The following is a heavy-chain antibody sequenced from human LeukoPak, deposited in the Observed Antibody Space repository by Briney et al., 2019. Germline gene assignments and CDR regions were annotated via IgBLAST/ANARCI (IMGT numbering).Heavy chain of an antibody. CDR1: GFSFSTYA. Sequence: GSLRLSCAASGFSFSTYARTWVRQARGKGLGWVAAFTGSGQRTFSADSVKGRFTISTNNSTTTVFLQMSSLRADDTAAYYCARVRGGSPRQAHFADWSQATLVTVS. CDR2: FTGSGQRT. D-gene: IGHD3-10*01. J-gene: IGHJ4*02. CDR3: ARVRGGSPRQAHFAD. V-gene: IGHV3-23*01.